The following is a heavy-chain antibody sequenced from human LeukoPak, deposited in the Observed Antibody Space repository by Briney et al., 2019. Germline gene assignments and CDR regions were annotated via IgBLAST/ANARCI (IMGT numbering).Heavy chain of an antibody. CDR1: GFTFSNSW. CDR3: ARAYASGSYVDY. D-gene: IGHD3-10*01. J-gene: IGHJ4*02. V-gene: IGHV3-7*01. CDR2: IKHDGSEK. Sequence: GGSLRLSCAASGFTFSNSWMSWVRQAPGKGLEWVANIKHDGSEKYYVDSVKGRFTISRDNAKNSLYLQVNSLRAEDTAVYYCARAYASGSYVDYWGQGTLVTVSS.